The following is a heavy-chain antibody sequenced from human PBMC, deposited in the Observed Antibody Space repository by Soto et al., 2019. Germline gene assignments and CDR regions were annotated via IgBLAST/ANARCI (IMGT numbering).Heavy chain of an antibody. V-gene: IGHV4-30-4*01. CDR3: ARDGGSGSYYNVGFDP. D-gene: IGHD3-10*01. J-gene: IGHJ5*02. CDR2: IYYSGST. CDR1: GVSISSGDYY. Sequence: SETLSLSCTVSGVSISSGDYYWSWIRQPPGKGLEWIGYIYYSGSTYYNPSLKSRVTISVDTSKNQFSLKLSSVTAADTAVYYCARDGGSGSYYNVGFDPWGQGTLVTVSS.